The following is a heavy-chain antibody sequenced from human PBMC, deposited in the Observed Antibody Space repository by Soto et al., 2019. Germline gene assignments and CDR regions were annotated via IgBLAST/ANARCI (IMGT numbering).Heavy chain of an antibody. J-gene: IGHJ6*02. CDR1: GFTFSSYE. V-gene: IGHV3-48*03. CDR2: ISSSGSTI. CDR3: ARMYYYGSGSHSQTYYYYYYGMDV. D-gene: IGHD3-10*01. Sequence: EVQLVESGGGLVQPGGSLRLSCAASGFTFSSYEMNWVRQAPGKGLEWVSYISSSGSTIYYADSVKGRFTISRDNAKNSLYLQMNSRRAEDTAVYYCARMYYYGSGSHSQTYYYYYYGMDVWGQGTTVTVSS.